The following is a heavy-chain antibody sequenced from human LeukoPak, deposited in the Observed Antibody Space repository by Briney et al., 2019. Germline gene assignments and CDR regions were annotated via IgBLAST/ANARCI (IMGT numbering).Heavy chain of an antibody. CDR3: ARRGVVPAAMGGGNWFDP. J-gene: IGHJ5*02. D-gene: IGHD2-2*01. CDR1: GGSFSGYY. V-gene: IGHV4-34*01. Sequence: SSETLSLTCAVYGGSFSGYYWSWIRQPPGKGLEWIGEINHSGSTNYNPSLKSRVTISVDTSKNQFSLKLSSVTAADTAVYYCARRGVVPAAMGGGNWFDPWGQGTLATVSS. CDR2: INHSGST.